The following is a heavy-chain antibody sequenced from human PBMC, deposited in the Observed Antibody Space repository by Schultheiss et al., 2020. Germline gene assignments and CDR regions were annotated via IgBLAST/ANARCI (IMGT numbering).Heavy chain of an antibody. CDR2: IYTSGST. J-gene: IGHJ3*02. D-gene: IGHD3-10*01. V-gene: IGHV4-4*07. CDR3: ARDRSWFGESSEGAFDI. Sequence: SATLSLTCTVSGGSISSYYWSWIRQPAGKGLEWIGRIYTSGSTNYNPSLKSRVTMSVDTSKNQFSLKLSSVTAADTAVYYCARDRSWFGESSEGAFDIWGQGTTVTVSS. CDR1: GGSISSYY.